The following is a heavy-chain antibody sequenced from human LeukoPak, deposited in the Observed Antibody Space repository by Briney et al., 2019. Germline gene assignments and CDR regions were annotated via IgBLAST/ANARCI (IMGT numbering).Heavy chain of an antibody. D-gene: IGHD2-2*01. V-gene: IGHV5-51*01. Sequence: GESLKISCKGSGYSFTSYWIGWVRQMPGKGLEWMGIIYPGDSDTRYSPSFQGQVTISADKSISTAYLQWSSLKASDTAMYYCATAGGYCSRTSCYAAEYFQHWGQGTLVTVSS. CDR1: GYSFTSYW. J-gene: IGHJ1*01. CDR3: ATAGGYCSRTSCYAAEYFQH. CDR2: IYPGDSDT.